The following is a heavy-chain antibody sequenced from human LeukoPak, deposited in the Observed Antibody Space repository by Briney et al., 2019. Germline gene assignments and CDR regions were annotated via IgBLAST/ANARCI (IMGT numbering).Heavy chain of an antibody. J-gene: IGHJ3*02. CDR3: ARYIAAAGQPDDAFDI. CDR1: GYTFTSYA. Sequence: ASVKVSCKASGYTFTSYAMHWVRQAPGQRLEWMGWINAGNGNTKYSQKFQGRVTITRNTSISTAYMELSSLRSEDTAVYYCARYIAAAGQPDDAFDIWGQGTMVTVSS. D-gene: IGHD6-13*01. CDR2: INAGNGNT. V-gene: IGHV1-3*01.